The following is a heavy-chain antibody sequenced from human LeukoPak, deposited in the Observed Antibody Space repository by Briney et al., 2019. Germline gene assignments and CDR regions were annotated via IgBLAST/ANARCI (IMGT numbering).Heavy chain of an antibody. CDR2: ISGSGGST. J-gene: IGHJ4*02. V-gene: IGHV3-23*01. CDR1: GFTFGDYA. Sequence: GGSLRLSCTTSGFTFGDYAMSWVRQAPGKGLEWVSAISGSGGSTYYADSVKGRFTISRDNSKNTLYLQMNSLRAEDTAVYYCAKDEQQLVPFDYWGQGTLVTVSS. CDR3: AKDEQQLVPFDY. D-gene: IGHD6-13*01.